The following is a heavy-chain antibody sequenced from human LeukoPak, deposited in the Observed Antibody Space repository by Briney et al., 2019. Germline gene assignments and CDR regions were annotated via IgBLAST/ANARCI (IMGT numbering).Heavy chain of an antibody. Sequence: GGSLRLSCAASGFTFTIYWMSWVRQAPGKGLEWVANIGQDGREKSFVDSVRGRFSISRDNAKNTLYLQMNSLRVEDTVVYYCARGRYLDWLPYFFDYWGQGTLVTVSS. CDR3: ARGRYLDWLPYFFDY. V-gene: IGHV3-7*01. CDR2: IGQDGREK. CDR1: GFTFTIYW. D-gene: IGHD3-9*01. J-gene: IGHJ4*02.